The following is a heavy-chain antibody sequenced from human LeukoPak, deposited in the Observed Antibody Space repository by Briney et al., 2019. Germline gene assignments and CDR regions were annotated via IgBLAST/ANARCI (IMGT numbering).Heavy chain of an antibody. CDR2: IKQDGSEK. D-gene: IGHD3-22*01. J-gene: IGHJ6*02. CDR3: ARDVSDSSGYYWYYYYYYGMDV. Sequence: PGGSLRLSCAASGFTFSSYWMSWVRQAPGKGLEGVANIKQDGSEKYYVDSVKGRFTISRDNAKNSLYLQMNSLRAEDTAVYYCARDVSDSSGYYWYYYYYYGMDVWGQGTTVTVSS. V-gene: IGHV3-7*01. CDR1: GFTFSSYW.